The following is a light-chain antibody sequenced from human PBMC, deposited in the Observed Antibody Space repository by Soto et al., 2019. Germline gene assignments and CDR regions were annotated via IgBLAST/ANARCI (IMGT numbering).Light chain of an antibody. J-gene: IGLJ1*01. V-gene: IGLV1-44*01. CDR1: SSNIGTNA. Sequence: QSALTQPPSASGTPGQRVTISCSGGSSNIGTNAVNWYQQLPGTVPKLLIYNNNQRPSGVPDRFSGSKSGTSASLAISGLQSEDEADYYCAAWDDSLNGYVFGTGTKVTVL. CDR2: NNN. CDR3: AAWDDSLNGYV.